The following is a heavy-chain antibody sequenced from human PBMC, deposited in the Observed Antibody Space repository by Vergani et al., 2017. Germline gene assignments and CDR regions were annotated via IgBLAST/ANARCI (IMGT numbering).Heavy chain of an antibody. Sequence: QVQLVQSGAEVKKPGSSVKVSCKASGGTFSSYAISWVRQAPGQGLEWMGGIIPIFGTANYAQKFQGRVTITADESTSTAYMELSSLRSEDTAVYYCARDRGYXYGSGSQKLNWFGPWGQGTLVTVSS. CDR1: GGTFSSYA. CDR3: ARDRGYXYGSGSQKLNWFGP. J-gene: IGHJ5*02. CDR2: IIPIFGTA. D-gene: IGHD3-10*01. V-gene: IGHV1-69*12.